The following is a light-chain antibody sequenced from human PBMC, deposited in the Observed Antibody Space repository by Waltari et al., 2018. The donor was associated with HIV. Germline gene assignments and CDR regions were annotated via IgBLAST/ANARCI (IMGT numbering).Light chain of an antibody. Sequence: QSALTQSASVSGSPRQSITLSPTGTRSDVGAYTLVSWYTQHPGEVPKLLIYEVTRRPSGVVPRFGASKAIKAASLTISGLQAEEEDDYCCCSYAGSGLVFGGGTKLTVL. V-gene: IGLV2-23*02. CDR1: RSDVGAYTL. CDR2: EVT. J-gene: IGLJ3*02. CDR3: CSYAGSGLV.